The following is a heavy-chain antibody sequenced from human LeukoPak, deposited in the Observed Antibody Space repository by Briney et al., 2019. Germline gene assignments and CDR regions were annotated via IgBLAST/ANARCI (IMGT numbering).Heavy chain of an antibody. CDR2: IYYSGSA. J-gene: IGHJ4*02. CDR3: DRLPTYYYASAQRTSFDY. Sequence: PSETLSLTCTVSGGSISSSSYYWGWIRQPPGKGLEWIGSIYYSGSAYYNPSLKSRVTISVDTSKNQVSLKLNAVTPAETAVYYCDRLPTYYYASAQRTSFDYWRQGNLATVSS. V-gene: IGHV4-39*01. CDR1: GGSISSSSYY. D-gene: IGHD3-10*01.